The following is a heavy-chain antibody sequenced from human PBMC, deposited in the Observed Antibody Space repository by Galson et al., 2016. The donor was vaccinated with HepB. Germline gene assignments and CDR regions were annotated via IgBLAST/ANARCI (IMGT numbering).Heavy chain of an antibody. CDR2: MHHSGST. J-gene: IGHJ5*01. Sequence: ETLSLTCAVSGDSISNNNWWTWVRQAPGKGLEWIGEMHHSGSTNHNPSLTSRITISIDKSQNQFSLKVTSMTAADTAVYYCASRRDYLDSDGYAFDSWGQGTLVTVSS. D-gene: IGHD3-22*01. CDR1: GDSISNNNW. V-gene: IGHV4-4*02. CDR3: ASRRDYLDSDGYAFDS.